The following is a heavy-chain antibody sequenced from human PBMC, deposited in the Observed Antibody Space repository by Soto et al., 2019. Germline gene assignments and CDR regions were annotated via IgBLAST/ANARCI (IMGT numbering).Heavy chain of an antibody. CDR2: IYYSGST. J-gene: IGHJ4*02. V-gene: IGHV4-59*08. D-gene: IGHD3-10*01. Sequence: SETLSLTCTVSGGSISSYYWSWIRQPPGKGLEWIGYIYYSGSTNYNPSLKSRVTISVDTSKNQFSLKLSSVTAADTAVYYCARQTMVRGVIIETYYFDYWGQGTLVTVSS. CDR1: GGSISSYY. CDR3: ARQTMVRGVIIETYYFDY.